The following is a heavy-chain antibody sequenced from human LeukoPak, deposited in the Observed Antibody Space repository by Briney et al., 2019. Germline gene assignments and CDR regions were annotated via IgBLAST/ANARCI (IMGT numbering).Heavy chain of an antibody. V-gene: IGHV6-1*01. CDR2: TYYRSKWYN. D-gene: IGHD6-19*01. CDR3: ARDLVWYSSGDSPGFDP. Sequence: SQTLSLTCAISGDSVSSNSAAWNWVRQSPSRGLEWLGRTYYRSKWYNDYAVSVKSRITINPDTSKNQFSLQLNSVTPEDTAVYYCARDLVWYSSGDSPGFDPWGKGTLV. J-gene: IGHJ5*02. CDR1: GDSVSSNSAA.